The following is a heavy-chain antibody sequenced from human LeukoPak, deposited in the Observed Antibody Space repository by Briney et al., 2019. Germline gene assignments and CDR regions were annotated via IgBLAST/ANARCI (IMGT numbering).Heavy chain of an antibody. CDR2: IYYSGST. CDR1: GGSISSYY. Sequence: PSETLSLTCTVSGGSISSYYWSWIRQPPGKGLEWIGYIYYSGSTNYKPSLKSRVTISVDTSKNQFSLKLNSVTAADTAVYYCAGGGYYCSGNDFRFDPWGQGTLVTVSS. CDR3: AGGGYYCSGNDFRFDP. D-gene: IGHD3-10*01. V-gene: IGHV4-59*01. J-gene: IGHJ5*02.